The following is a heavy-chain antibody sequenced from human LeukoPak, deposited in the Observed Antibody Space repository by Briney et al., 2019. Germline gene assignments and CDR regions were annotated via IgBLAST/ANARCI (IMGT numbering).Heavy chain of an antibody. CDR2: IYYSGST. CDR1: GGSISSGGYY. D-gene: IGHD1-26*01. Sequence: SETLSLTCSVSGGSISSGGYYWSWIRQHPGKGLEWIGYIYYSGSTYYNPSLKSRVTISVDTSKNQFSLKLSSVTAADTAVYYCARDSGSLIDYWGQGTLVTVSS. V-gene: IGHV4-31*03. CDR3: ARDSGSLIDY. J-gene: IGHJ4*02.